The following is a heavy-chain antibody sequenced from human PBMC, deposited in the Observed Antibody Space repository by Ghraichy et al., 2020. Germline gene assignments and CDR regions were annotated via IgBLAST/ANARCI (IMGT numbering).Heavy chain of an antibody. CDR1: GFSVTSNY. J-gene: IGHJ4*02. CDR3: ARENDYGDYAFDN. D-gene: IGHD4-17*01. CDR2: IYGGGST. V-gene: IGHV3-66*01. Sequence: GGSLRLSCAASGFSVTSNYMSWVRQAPGKGLEWVSVIYGGGSTYYTDSVKGRFSMSRDKSKNTLYLQMNSLRAEDTAVYYCARENDYGDYAFDNWGQGTLVTVSS.